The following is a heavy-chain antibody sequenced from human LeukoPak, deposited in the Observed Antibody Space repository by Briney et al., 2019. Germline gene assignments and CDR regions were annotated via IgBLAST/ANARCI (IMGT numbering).Heavy chain of an antibody. Sequence: QPGRSLRLSCAASGFTFSSYAMHWVRQAPGKGLEWVAVISYDGSNKYYADFVKGRFTISRDNSKNTLYLQMNSLRAEDTAVYYCARSLKRELLRTYFDYWGQGTLVTVSS. J-gene: IGHJ4*02. D-gene: IGHD1-26*01. V-gene: IGHV3-30*03. CDR3: ARSLKRELLRTYFDY. CDR2: ISYDGSNK. CDR1: GFTFSSYA.